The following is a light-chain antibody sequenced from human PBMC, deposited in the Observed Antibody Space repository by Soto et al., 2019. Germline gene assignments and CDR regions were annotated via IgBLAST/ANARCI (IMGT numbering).Light chain of an antibody. CDR1: QDISNY. CDR3: QRYDDATLT. J-gene: IGKJ4*01. CDR2: SAS. Sequence: DIQMTQSPSSLSASVGDRVTMTCRASQDISNYLVWYQQQPGEVPKLLIYSASTLHSGVPSRFSGSGSGTDFTLTISSLQPEDVGTYYCQRYDDATLTFGGGTKVDIX. V-gene: IGKV1-27*01.